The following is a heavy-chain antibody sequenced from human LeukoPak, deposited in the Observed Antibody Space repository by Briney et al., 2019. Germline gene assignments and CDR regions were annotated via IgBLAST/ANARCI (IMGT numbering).Heavy chain of an antibody. CDR1: GFTFSSYG. D-gene: IGHD2-2*01. CDR3: ASGGVVVPAAPPSHFDY. J-gene: IGHJ4*02. CDR2: ISGSGGST. V-gene: IGHV3-23*01. Sequence: AGGSLRLSCAASGFTFSSYGMSWVRQAPGKGLEWVSAISGSGGSTYYADSVKGRFTISRDNSKNTLYLQMNSLRAEDTAVYYCASGGVVVPAAPPSHFDYWGQGTLVTVSS.